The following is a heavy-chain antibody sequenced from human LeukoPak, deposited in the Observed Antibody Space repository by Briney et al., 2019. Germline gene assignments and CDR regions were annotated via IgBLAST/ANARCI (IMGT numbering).Heavy chain of an antibody. Sequence: SETLSLTCTVSGGSISSGGFYWSWIRQHPGKGLEWIGYIYYSGSPFYYNPSFKSRVTMSVDTSKSQFSLKLSSVTPEDTAVYCCARSDGSAGMDVWGQGTTVTVSS. CDR3: ARSDGSAGMDV. CDR1: GGSISSGGFY. J-gene: IGHJ6*02. D-gene: IGHD5-24*01. V-gene: IGHV4-31*03. CDR2: IYYSGSPF.